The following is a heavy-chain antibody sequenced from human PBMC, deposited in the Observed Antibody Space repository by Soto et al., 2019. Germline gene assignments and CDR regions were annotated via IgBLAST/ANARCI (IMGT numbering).Heavy chain of an antibody. Sequence: ASVKVSCKTSGYTFTHHYIYWVRQAPGQGLQWVGGINPSGGRTWYEETFQGRVTLTRDTSTTTVYMKLTSIRSDDTAVYYWVREIDASGYGVIDHWGQGTLVTVSS. V-gene: IGHV1-46*01. CDR3: VREIDASGYGVIDH. CDR1: GYTFTHHY. CDR2: INPSGGRT. D-gene: IGHD3-22*01. J-gene: IGHJ4*02.